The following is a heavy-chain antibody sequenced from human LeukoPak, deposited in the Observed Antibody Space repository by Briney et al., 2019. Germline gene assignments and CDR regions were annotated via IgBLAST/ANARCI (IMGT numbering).Heavy chain of an antibody. Sequence: SETLSLTCTVSGGSVTTYHWSWIRQPPGKGLEWIGYIYYSGSINYNPSLNSRVTISLGTSKNEFSLKLRSVTAADTAVYYCARYPGASGDSYYFDCWGQGTRVTVSS. CDR3: ARYPGASGDSYYFDC. CDR1: GGSVTTYH. CDR2: IYYSGSI. J-gene: IGHJ4*02. V-gene: IGHV4-59*02. D-gene: IGHD4-17*01.